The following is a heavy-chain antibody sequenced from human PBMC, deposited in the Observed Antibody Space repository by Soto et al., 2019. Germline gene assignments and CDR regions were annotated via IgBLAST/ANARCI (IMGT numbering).Heavy chain of an antibody. J-gene: IGHJ6*02. Sequence: PGGSLRLSXAASGFTFSSYAMHWVRQAPGKGLEWVAVISYDGSNKYYADSVKGRFTISRDNSKNTLYLQMNSLRAEDTAVYYCARDADWVRGVIIPSSYYYGMDVWGQGTTVTVSS. V-gene: IGHV3-30-3*01. D-gene: IGHD3-10*01. CDR1: GFTFSSYA. CDR2: ISYDGSNK. CDR3: ARDADWVRGVIIPSSYYYGMDV.